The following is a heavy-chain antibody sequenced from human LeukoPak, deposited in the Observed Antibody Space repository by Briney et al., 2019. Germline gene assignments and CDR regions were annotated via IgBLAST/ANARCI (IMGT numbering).Heavy chain of an antibody. Sequence: SETLSLTCAVYGGSFSGYYWSWIRQPPGKGLEWIGEINHSGSTNYNPSLKSRVTISVDTSKNQFSLKLSSVTAADTAVYYCARNFQSREFDFWGQGTLLTVSS. CDR2: INHSGST. J-gene: IGHJ4*02. V-gene: IGHV4-34*01. CDR3: ARNFQSREFDF. CDR1: GGSFSGYY.